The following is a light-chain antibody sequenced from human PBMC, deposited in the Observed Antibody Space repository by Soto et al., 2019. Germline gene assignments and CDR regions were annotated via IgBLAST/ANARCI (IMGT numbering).Light chain of an antibody. Sequence: QSALTQPPSASGSPGQSVAISCTGTSSEVGGYDYVSWYQQHPGKAPKLMIYDVSKRPSGVPDRFSGSKSGNTASLTVSGLQAEDEADYYSSSYAGTYIVFGTGTKVTVL. J-gene: IGLJ1*01. CDR1: SSEVGGYDY. CDR2: DVS. CDR3: SSYAGTYIV. V-gene: IGLV2-8*01.